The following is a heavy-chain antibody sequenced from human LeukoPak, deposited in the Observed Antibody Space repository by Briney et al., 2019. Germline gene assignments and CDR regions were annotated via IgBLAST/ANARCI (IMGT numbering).Heavy chain of an antibody. J-gene: IGHJ6*02. CDR2: IYTSGST. V-gene: IGHV4-4*07. CDR3: ARGVVPAAQGGYYYYGMDV. CDR1: GGSISSYY. Sequence: SETLSLTCTVSGGSISSYYWSWIRQPAGKGLEWIGRIYTSGSTNYNPSLKSRVTMSVDTSKNQFSLKLSSATAADTAVYYCARGVVPAAQGGYYYYGMDVWGQGTTVTVSS. D-gene: IGHD2-2*01.